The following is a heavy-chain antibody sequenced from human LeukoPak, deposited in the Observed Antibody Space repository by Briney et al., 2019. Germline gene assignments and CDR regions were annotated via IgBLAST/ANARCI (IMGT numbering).Heavy chain of an antibody. D-gene: IGHD6-13*01. V-gene: IGHV3-30*04. CDR2: ISYDGSNK. J-gene: IGHJ4*02. Sequence: GGSLRLSCAASGFTFSSYAMHWVRQAPGKGLKWVAVISYDGSNKYYADSVKGRFTISRDNSKNTLYLQMNSLRAEDTAVYYCARAEEKQQLVGGSFDYWGQGTLVTVSS. CDR3: ARAEEKQQLVGGSFDY. CDR1: GFTFSSYA.